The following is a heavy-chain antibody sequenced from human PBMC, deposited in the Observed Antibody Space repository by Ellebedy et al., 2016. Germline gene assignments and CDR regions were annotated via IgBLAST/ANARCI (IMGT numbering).Heavy chain of an antibody. Sequence: GESLKISCAASGFAFSNYAMAWVRQAPGKGLEWVSTITGPADITLYADSVKGRFTISRDDSKNTLYLQMNSLRVEDTAIYYCAKDYRGSDPLFDYWGQGTLVTVSS. CDR2: ITGPADIT. J-gene: IGHJ4*02. V-gene: IGHV3-23*01. CDR1: GFAFSNYA. D-gene: IGHD1-26*01. CDR3: AKDYRGSDPLFDY.